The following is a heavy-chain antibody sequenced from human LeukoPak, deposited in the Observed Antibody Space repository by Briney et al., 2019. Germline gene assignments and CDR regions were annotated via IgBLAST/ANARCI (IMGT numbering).Heavy chain of an antibody. J-gene: IGHJ4*02. CDR3: ARTGGYCSSTSCYMIDY. D-gene: IGHD2-2*02. CDR2: LNPNSGGT. CDR1: GYTFTGYY. Sequence: SVKVSFKASGYTFTGYYMHWVRQAPGQGLEWMGWLNPNSGGTNYAQKFQGGVTMTRDTSISTAYMELSRLRSDDTAVYYCARTGGYCSSTSCYMIDYWGQGTLVTVSS. V-gene: IGHV1-2*02.